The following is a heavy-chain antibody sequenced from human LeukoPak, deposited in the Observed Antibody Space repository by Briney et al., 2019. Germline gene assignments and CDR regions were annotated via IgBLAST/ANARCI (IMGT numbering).Heavy chain of an antibody. V-gene: IGHV1-2*02. CDR2: INPNSGGT. CDR3: ARDLAAAGVYYYGMDV. Sequence: GDSVTVSCKASGYTFTGYYMHWVRQAPGQGLEWMGWINPNSGGTNYAQKFQGRVNMTRDTSISTAYIELSRLRSDDTAVYYCARDLAAAGVYYYGMDVWGQGTTVSVSS. D-gene: IGHD6-13*01. CDR1: GYTFTGYY. J-gene: IGHJ6*02.